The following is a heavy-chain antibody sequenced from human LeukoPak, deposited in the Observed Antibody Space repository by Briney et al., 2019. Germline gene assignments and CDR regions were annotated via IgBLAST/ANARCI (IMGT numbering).Heavy chain of an antibody. V-gene: IGHV3-7*01. CDR3: ARGILHC. CDR1: GFTFSNYW. Sequence: GGSLRLSCVASGFTFSNYWMTWVRQAPGKGLEWVANIKQDGSDKYYVDSVRGRFTVTRDNAKNSLYLQMNSLRAEDTAIYYCARGILHCWGQGTPVTVSS. CDR2: IKQDGSDK. J-gene: IGHJ4*02. D-gene: IGHD5-18*01.